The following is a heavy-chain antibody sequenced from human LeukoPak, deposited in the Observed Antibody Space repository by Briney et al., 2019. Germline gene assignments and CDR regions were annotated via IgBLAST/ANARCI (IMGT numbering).Heavy chain of an antibody. D-gene: IGHD1-20*01. J-gene: IGHJ5*02. CDR2: IYTSGST. Sequence: SQTLSLTCSVSGGSISSSSYYWSWIRQLAGKGLEWIGRIYTSGSTKYNPSLKGRVTISVDTSKNQFSLKLNSVTAADTAVYYCARGVTVTTWDPWFDTWGQGTLVTVSS. V-gene: IGHV4-61*02. CDR1: GGSISSSSYY. CDR3: ARGVTVTTWDPWFDT.